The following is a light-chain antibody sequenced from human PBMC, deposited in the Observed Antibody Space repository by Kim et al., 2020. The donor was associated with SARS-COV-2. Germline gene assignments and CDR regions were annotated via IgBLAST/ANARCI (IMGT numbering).Light chain of an antibody. J-gene: IGKJ5*01. CDR3: QQSYTIIT. CDR1: QYISYY. CDR2: AAS. V-gene: IGKV1-39*01. Sequence: SASVGDRVTITCRASQYISYYLTWYQQKPGKAPNLLIYAASSLQSGVPSRFRGSGSGTDFTLTISSLQPEDFATYYCQQSYTIITFGQGTRLEIK.